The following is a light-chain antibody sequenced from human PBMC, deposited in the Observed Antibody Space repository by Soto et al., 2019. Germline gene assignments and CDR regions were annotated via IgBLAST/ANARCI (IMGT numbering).Light chain of an antibody. CDR1: TSDIGGYEY. J-gene: IGLJ1*01. V-gene: IGLV2-14*03. Sequence: QSALTQPASVSGSPGQSITISCTGSTSDIGGYEYVSWYQQYPGKAPRLIIYAVHSRPPGVSNRFSGSTSGNTASLTISGLQAEDEADYHCSSYTPSSTYVFGTGTKLTVL. CDR2: AVH. CDR3: SSYTPSSTYV.